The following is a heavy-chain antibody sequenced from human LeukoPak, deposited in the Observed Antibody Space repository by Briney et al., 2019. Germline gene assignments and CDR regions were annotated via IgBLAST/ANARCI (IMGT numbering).Heavy chain of an antibody. J-gene: IGHJ4*02. Sequence: GGSLRLSCAASGFTFSSYGMHWVRQAPGKGLEWVAVISYDGSNKYYADSVKGRFTISRDNSKNTLYLQMNSLRAEDTAVCYCAKDSQYSSSWYEGAQDCWGQGTLVTVSS. V-gene: IGHV3-30*18. CDR2: ISYDGSNK. CDR1: GFTFSSYG. D-gene: IGHD6-13*01. CDR3: AKDSQYSSSWYEGAQDC.